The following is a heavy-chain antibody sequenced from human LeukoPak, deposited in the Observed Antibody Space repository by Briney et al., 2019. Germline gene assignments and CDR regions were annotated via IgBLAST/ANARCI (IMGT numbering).Heavy chain of an antibody. CDR3: AKDGAQYSSGPECDP. D-gene: IGHD6-19*01. J-gene: IGHJ5*02. Sequence: PGGSLRLSCAASGLHFSGTAMSWDRQAPGRGLEWVSAISHDGMNAYYADSVKGRFTISRDNSKKTVSLEMSSLTAADTGVYYCAKDGAQYSSGPECDPRGQGALVTVSP. V-gene: IGHV3-23*01. CDR1: GLHFSGTA. CDR2: ISHDGMNA.